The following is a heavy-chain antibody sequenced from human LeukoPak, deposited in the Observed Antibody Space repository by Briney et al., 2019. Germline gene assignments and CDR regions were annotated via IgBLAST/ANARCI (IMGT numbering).Heavy chain of an antibody. CDR3: ARDGSGIFGVVNWFDP. CDR2: ISAYNGNT. V-gene: IGHV1-18*01. CDR1: GYTFTSYG. D-gene: IGHD3-3*01. Sequence: ASVKVSCKASGYTFTSYGISWVRQAPGQGLEWMGWISAYNGNTNYAQKLQGRVTMTTDTSTSAAYMELRSLRSDDTAVYYCARDGSGIFGVVNWFDPWGQGTLVTVSS. J-gene: IGHJ5*02.